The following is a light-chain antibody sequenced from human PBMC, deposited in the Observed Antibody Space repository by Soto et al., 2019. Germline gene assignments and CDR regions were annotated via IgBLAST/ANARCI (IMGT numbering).Light chain of an antibody. V-gene: IGLV1-44*01. Sequence: QSVLTQPPSASGTPGQRVTISCSGSTSNIGSNTISWYQQLPGTAPKLLIFSNDQRPLGVPDRVSGSTSGTSASLAISGLQSEDEADYYCAAWDDSLNGYVFXTGT. CDR3: AAWDDSLNGYV. CDR2: SND. J-gene: IGLJ1*01. CDR1: TSNIGSNT.